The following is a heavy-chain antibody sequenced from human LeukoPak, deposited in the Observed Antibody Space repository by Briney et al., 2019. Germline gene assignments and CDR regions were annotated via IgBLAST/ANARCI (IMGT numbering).Heavy chain of an antibody. D-gene: IGHD2/OR15-2a*01. CDR3: ARAFSNTKFDY. V-gene: IGHV4-31*03. J-gene: IGHJ4*02. CDR2: IYYSGST. CDR1: GGSISTGGDYY. Sequence: SRTLSLTCTVSGGSISTGGDYYWSWIRQHPGKGLEWIGYIYYSGSTYYNPSLKSRVSISVDTSKNQFSLKLSSVTAADTAVYYCARAFSNTKFDYWGQGTLVTVSS.